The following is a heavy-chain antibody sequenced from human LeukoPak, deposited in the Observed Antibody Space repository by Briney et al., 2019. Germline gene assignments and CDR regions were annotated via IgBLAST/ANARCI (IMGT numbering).Heavy chain of an antibody. J-gene: IGHJ4*02. CDR2: IKQDGSEK. CDR1: GFTFSSYW. V-gene: IGHV3-7*01. CDR3: ARDQHSIAVAPDY. Sequence: PGGSLRLSCAASGFTFSSYWMSWVRQAPGKGLEWVANIKQDGSEKYYVDSVKGRFTISRDNAKNSLYLQMNSLRAEDTAAYCCARDQHSIAVAPDYWGQGTLVTVSS. D-gene: IGHD6-19*01.